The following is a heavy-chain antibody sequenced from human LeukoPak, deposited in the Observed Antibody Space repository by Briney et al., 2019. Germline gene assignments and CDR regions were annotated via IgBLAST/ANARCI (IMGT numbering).Heavy chain of an antibody. J-gene: IGHJ4*02. CDR1: GGSISRYY. CDR3: ARDTGYSSGWYLDY. Sequence: SETLSLTCTVSGGSISRYYWSWIRQPPGKGLEWIGYISCSGSTNYNPSLKSRVTISVATSKNQFSLKVSSVTAADTAVYYCARDTGYSSGWYLDYWGQGTLVTVSS. V-gene: IGHV4-59*01. D-gene: IGHD6-19*01. CDR2: ISCSGST.